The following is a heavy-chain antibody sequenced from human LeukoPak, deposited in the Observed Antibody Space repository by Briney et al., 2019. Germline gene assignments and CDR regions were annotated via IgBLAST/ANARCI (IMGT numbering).Heavy chain of an antibody. J-gene: IGHJ4*02. CDR1: GFTFGDYA. CDR3: TRDRYDYVWGSYRSSDYFDY. Sequence: GGSLRLSCTASGFTFGDYAMSWFRQAPGKGLEWVGFIRSKAYGGTTEYAASVKGRFTISRDDSKSIAYLQMNSLKTEDTAVYYCTRDRYDYVWGSYRSSDYFDYWGQGTLVTVSS. V-gene: IGHV3-49*03. D-gene: IGHD3-16*02. CDR2: IRSKAYGGTT.